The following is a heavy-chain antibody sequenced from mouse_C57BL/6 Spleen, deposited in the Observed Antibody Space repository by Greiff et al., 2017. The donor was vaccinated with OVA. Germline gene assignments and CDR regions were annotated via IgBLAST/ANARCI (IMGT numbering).Heavy chain of an antibody. CDR3: ARSGYYDYDEGYFDY. CDR2: IYPRSGNT. D-gene: IGHD2-4*01. J-gene: IGHJ2*01. CDR1: GYTFTSYG. V-gene: IGHV1-81*01. Sequence: QVQLQQSGAELARPGASVKLSCKASGYTFTSYGISWVKQRTGQGLEWIGEIYPRSGNTYYNEKFKGKATLTADKSSSTAYMELRSLTSEDSAVYFCARSGYYDYDEGYFDYWGQGTTLTVSS.